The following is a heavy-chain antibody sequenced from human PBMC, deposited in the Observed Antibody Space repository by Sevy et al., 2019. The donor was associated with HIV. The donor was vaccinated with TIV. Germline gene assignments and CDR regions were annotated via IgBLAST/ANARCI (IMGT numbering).Heavy chain of an antibody. J-gene: IGHJ4*02. V-gene: IGHV3-7*01. CDR3: VRAIGAAGSY. D-gene: IGHD6-13*01. Sequence: GGSLRLSCEASGFTFNNAWMSWVRQAPGKGLEWVANIKEDGSMIYYVDSVKGRFTISRDNAKNSVYLQMTSLRAEDAALYYCVRAIGAAGSYWGQGTLVTVSS. CDR2: IKEDGSMI. CDR1: GFTFNNAW.